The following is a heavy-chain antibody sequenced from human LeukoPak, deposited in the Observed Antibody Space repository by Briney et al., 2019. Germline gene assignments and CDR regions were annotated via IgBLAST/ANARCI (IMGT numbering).Heavy chain of an antibody. D-gene: IGHD6-19*01. CDR2: IYYSGST. Sequence: PSETLSLTCTVSGGSISSGGYYWSWIRQHPGKGLEWIGYIYYSGSTYYNPSLKSRVTISVDTSKNQFSLKLSSVTAADTAVYYCARAHVSSGWVDYWGQGTLVTVSS. J-gene: IGHJ4*02. V-gene: IGHV4-30-4*08. CDR1: GGSISSGGYY. CDR3: ARAHVSSGWVDY.